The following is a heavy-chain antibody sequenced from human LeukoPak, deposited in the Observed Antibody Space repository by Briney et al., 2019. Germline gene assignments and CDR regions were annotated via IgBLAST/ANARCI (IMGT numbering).Heavy chain of an antibody. V-gene: IGHV3-48*03. D-gene: IGHD1-26*01. CDR3: ARDPYSGNYGAYYYYYMDV. J-gene: IGHJ6*03. Sequence: GSLXLSCAASGFTFSSYEMNWVRQAPGKGVEWVSYISSSGSTIYYADSVKGRFTISRDNAKNSLYLKMDSLRVEDTAEYYCARDPYSGNYGAYYYYYMDVWGKGTTVTVSS. CDR2: ISSSGSTI. CDR1: GFTFSSYE.